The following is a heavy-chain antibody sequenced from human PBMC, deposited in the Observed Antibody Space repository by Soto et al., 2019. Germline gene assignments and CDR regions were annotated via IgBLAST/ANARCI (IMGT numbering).Heavy chain of an antibody. D-gene: IGHD3-10*01. Sequence: EVQLVQSGAEVKKPGESLRISCKGSGYSFTSYWISWVRQMPGKGLEWMGRIDPSDSYTNYSPSFQGHVTISAAKSISTAYLQRSSPKASDTAMYYCARHRGLWFGEGHYWGQGTLVTVSS. CDR3: ARHRGLWFGEGHY. J-gene: IGHJ4*02. V-gene: IGHV5-10-1*01. CDR2: IDPSDSYT. CDR1: GYSFTSYW.